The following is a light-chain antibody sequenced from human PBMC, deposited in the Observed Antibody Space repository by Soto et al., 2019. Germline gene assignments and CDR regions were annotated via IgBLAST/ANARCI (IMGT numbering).Light chain of an antibody. CDR1: PSIDTS. CDR3: QQDDHWPRGT. J-gene: IGKJ2*01. CDR2: GAS. Sequence: EIVLTQSPATLSVSPGERATLSCRASPSIDTSLAWYQQKPGQAPRPLIYGASNRSTGIPARFSGSGSGTEFTITISSLQSEDFAVYYGQQDDHWPRGTFGQGTKLEI. V-gene: IGKV3-15*01.